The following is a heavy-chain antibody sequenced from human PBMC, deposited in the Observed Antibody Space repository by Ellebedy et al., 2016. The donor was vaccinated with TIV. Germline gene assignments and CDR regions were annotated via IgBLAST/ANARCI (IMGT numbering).Heavy chain of an antibody. CDR3: VRGGARSSWYWRL. CDR1: GFTFSSYD. CDR2: INKDGSEE. V-gene: IGHV3-7*03. Sequence: PGGSLRLSCAASGFTFSSYDMSWVRQAPGTGLEWVANINKDGSEEYYMDSVKGRFTISRDNTENSLFLEMSSLRAEDTAIYYCVRGGARSSWYWRLWGQGTLVTVSS. D-gene: IGHD2-8*02. J-gene: IGHJ4*02.